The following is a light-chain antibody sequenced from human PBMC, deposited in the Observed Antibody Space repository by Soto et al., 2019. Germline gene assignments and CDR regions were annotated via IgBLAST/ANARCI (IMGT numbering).Light chain of an antibody. CDR3: QQYNGYSRT. Sequence: DFQMTQSPSTLSASVGDRVTITCRASQSIGSSLAWYQQKPGKAPNLLISDASSLERGVTSRFSGSGSGTEFTLTIHNLXXXXXXXXXCQQYNGYSRTFGQGTKVDIK. V-gene: IGKV1-5*01. CDR2: DAS. J-gene: IGKJ1*01. CDR1: QSIGSS.